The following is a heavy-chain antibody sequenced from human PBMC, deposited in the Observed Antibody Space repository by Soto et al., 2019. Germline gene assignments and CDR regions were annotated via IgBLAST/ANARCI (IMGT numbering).Heavy chain of an antibody. CDR3: ATVKHYYDSSGDY. CDR1: GFTFSSYG. D-gene: IGHD3-22*01. J-gene: IGHJ4*02. Sequence: XGSLRLSCAASGFTFSSYGMSWVRQAPGKGLEWVANINQDGSEKYYVDSVKGRFTISRDNAKNSLYLQMNSLRAEDTAVYYCATVKHYYDSSGDYWGQGTLVTVSS. CDR2: INQDGSEK. V-gene: IGHV3-7*01.